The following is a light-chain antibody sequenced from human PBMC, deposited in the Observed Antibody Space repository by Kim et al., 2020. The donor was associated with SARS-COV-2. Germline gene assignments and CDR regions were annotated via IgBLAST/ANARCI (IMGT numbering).Light chain of an antibody. CDR3: QQRSNWPPTN. J-gene: IGKJ2*01. V-gene: IGKV3-11*01. Sequence: LSPDERATLSCRASQSVSSYLAWYQQKPGQAPRLLIYDASNRATVIPARFSGSGSGTDFTLTISSLVPEDFAVYYCQQRSNWPPTNFGEGTKLEI. CDR1: QSVSSY. CDR2: DAS.